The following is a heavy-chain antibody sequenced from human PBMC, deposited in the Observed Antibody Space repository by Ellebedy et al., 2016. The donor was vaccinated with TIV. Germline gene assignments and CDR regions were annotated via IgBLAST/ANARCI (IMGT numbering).Heavy chain of an antibody. Sequence: AASVKVSCKASGYTFINSGIAWARQAPGQGLEWMAWISAYNGDTTYAQKFQDRVTLTTDTPTSTAYMELRGLRSDDTALYFCARESWQWVSKSPFDYWGQGTLVTVSS. CDR3: ARESWQWVSKSPFDY. J-gene: IGHJ4*02. V-gene: IGHV1-18*01. D-gene: IGHD6-19*01. CDR2: ISAYNGDT. CDR1: GYTFINSG.